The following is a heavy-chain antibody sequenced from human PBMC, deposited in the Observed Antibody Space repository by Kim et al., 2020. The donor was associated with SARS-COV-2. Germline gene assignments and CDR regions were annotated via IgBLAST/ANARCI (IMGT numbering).Heavy chain of an antibody. CDR3: ARVRGGSTVTYFDY. D-gene: IGHD4-17*01. Sequence: TPPLKSRVTISVETSKNQFSLKLSSVTAADTAVYYCARVRGGSTVTYFDYWGQGTLVTVSS. J-gene: IGHJ4*02. V-gene: IGHV4-59*01.